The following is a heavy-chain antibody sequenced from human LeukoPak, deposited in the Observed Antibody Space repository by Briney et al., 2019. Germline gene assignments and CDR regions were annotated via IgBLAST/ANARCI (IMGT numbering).Heavy chain of an antibody. CDR1: GGSFSGYY. V-gene: IGHV4-34*01. D-gene: IGHD3-10*01. CDR2: IYHSGST. CDR3: ARVVGYYGSGV. J-gene: IGHJ4*02. Sequence: SETLSLTCAVYGGSFSGYYWSWIRQPPGKGLEWIGSIYHSGSTYYNPSLKSRVTISVDTSKNQFSLKLSSVTAADTAMYYCARVVGYYGSGVWGQGTLVTVSS.